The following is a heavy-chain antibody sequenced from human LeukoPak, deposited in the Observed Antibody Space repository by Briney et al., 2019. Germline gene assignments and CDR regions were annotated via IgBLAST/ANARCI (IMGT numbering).Heavy chain of an antibody. CDR2: ISGGGDSI. V-gene: IGHV3-23*01. D-gene: IGHD3-10*01. J-gene: IGHJ4*02. CDR3: ARGGLPEFYH. Sequence: GGSLRLSCAASGFSFSNCSMNWVRQAPGKGLEWVSSISGGGDSIYYADSVKGRFTISRDNSKSTLYLQMNSLRAEDTAVYYCARGGLPEFYHWGQGTLVTVSS. CDR1: GFSFSNCS.